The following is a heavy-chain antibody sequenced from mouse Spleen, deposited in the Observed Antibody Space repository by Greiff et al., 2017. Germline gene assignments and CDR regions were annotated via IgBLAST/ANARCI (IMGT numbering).Heavy chain of an antibody. CDR1: GYTFTSYW. CDR3: AREGDGPFYFDY. V-gene: IGHV1S41*01. J-gene: IGHJ2*01. CDR2: IAPGSGST. D-gene: IGHD2-3*01. Sequence: DLVKPGASVKLSCKASGYTFTSYWINWIKQRPGQGLEWIGRIAPGSGSTYYNEMFKGKATLTVDTSSSTAYIQLSSLSSEDSAVYFCAREGDGPFYFDYWGQGTTLTVSS.